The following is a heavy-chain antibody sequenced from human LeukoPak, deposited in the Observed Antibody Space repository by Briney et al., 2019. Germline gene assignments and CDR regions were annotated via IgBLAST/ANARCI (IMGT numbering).Heavy chain of an antibody. J-gene: IGHJ4*02. D-gene: IGHD3-10*01. CDR3: ARDGYGSGSYSVH. CDR2: ISSSSSYI. CDR1: GFTFSSYS. Sequence: GGSLRLSCAASGFTFSSYSMNWVRQAPGKGLEWVSSISSSSSYIYYADSVKGRFTISRDNAKNSLYLQMNSLRAEDTAVYYCARDGYGSGSYSVHWGQRTLVTVSS. V-gene: IGHV3-21*01.